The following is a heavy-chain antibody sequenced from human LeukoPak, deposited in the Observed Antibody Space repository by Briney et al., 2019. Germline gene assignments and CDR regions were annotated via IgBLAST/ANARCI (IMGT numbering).Heavy chain of an antibody. V-gene: IGHV3-30-3*01. D-gene: IGHD3-22*01. CDR2: ISYDGSNK. J-gene: IGHJ4*02. Sequence: GRSLRLSCAASGFTFSSYAMHWVRQAPGKGLEWVAVISYDGSNKYYADFVKGRFTISRDNSKNTLYLQMNSLRAEDTAVYYCARTTYYYDSSGYAYWGQGTLVTVSS. CDR1: GFTFSSYA. CDR3: ARTTYYYDSSGYAY.